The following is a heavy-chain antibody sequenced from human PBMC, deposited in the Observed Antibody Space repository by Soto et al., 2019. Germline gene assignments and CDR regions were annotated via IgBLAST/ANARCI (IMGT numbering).Heavy chain of an antibody. CDR1: GYTFTSYA. Sequence: QVQLVQSGAEVKKPGASVKVSCKASGYTFTSYAMHWVRQAPGQRLEWMGWINAGNGNTKYSQKFQGRVTITRDTSASTAYMELSSLGSEDTAVYYCASPYRALSGYYDVDGMDVWGQGTTVTVSS. CDR2: INAGNGNT. J-gene: IGHJ6*02. V-gene: IGHV1-3*01. D-gene: IGHD3-3*01. CDR3: ASPYRALSGYYDVDGMDV.